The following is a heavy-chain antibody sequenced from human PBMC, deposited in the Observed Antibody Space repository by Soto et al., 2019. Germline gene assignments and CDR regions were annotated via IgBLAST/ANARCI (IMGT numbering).Heavy chain of an antibody. D-gene: IGHD3-16*01. V-gene: IGHV4-30-4*01. CDR1: GGSTSSDNY. J-gene: IGHJ4*02. Sequence: QVQLQESGPGLVKPSQTLSLTCTVSGGSTSSDNYWSWIRQPPGKGLEWIGHIYYSGNTDYNPSLTSRLAISIDTSKNQLSLKLSSVTAADTAVYFCAREGGESSDGLYYFDSWGQGSLVTVSS. CDR3: AREGGESSDGLYYFDS. CDR2: IYYSGNT.